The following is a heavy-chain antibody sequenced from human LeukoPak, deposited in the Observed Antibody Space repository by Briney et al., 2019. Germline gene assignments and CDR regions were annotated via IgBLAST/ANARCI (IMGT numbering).Heavy chain of an antibody. CDR2: INAGNGNT. CDR3: AREKPWGGGFDY. Sequence: ASVKVSCKASGYTFISYAMHWVRQAPGQRLEWMGWINAGNGNTKYSQKFQGRVTITRDTSASTAYMELSSLRSEDTAVYYCAREKPWGGGFDYWGQGTLVTVSS. D-gene: IGHD3-16*01. CDR1: GYTFISYA. V-gene: IGHV1-3*01. J-gene: IGHJ4*02.